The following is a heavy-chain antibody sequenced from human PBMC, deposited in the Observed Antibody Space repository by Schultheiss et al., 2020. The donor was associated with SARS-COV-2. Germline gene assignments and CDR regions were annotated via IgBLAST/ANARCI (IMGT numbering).Heavy chain of an antibody. V-gene: IGHV3-30*03. Sequence: GGSLRLSCAASGFTFSSYGIHWVRQAPGKGLEWLAVISYAGSNKYYADSVKGRFTISRDNSKNTLYLQMNSLRAEDTAVYYCARGVEMALDYWGQGTLVTVSS. CDR1: GFTFSSYG. CDR2: ISYAGSNK. CDR3: ARGVEMALDY. J-gene: IGHJ4*02. D-gene: IGHD5-24*01.